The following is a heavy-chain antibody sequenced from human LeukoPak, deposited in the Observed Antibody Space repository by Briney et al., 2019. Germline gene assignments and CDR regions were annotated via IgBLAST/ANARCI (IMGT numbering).Heavy chain of an antibody. J-gene: IGHJ4*02. V-gene: IGHV3-66*01. CDR1: GFTVSSNY. D-gene: IGHD2/OR15-2a*01. CDR3: AREVLSAFDY. Sequence: GGSLRLSCAASGFTVSSNYMSWVRQAPGKGLEWVSVIYSGGSTYYADSVKGRFTISRDSSKNTLYLQMNSLRAEDTAVYYCAREVLSAFDYWGQGTLVTVSS. CDR2: IYSGGST.